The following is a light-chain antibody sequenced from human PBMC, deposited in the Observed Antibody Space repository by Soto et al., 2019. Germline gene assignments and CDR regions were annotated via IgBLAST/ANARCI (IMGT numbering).Light chain of an antibody. CDR1: QNINRNY. Sequence: EIVLTQSPGILSLSPGERATLSCRASQNINRNYLAWYQQKPGQAPRLLMYDTSRRATGVPDKCSASGSGTDFTLTISRLGPEDFAVYYCQQYNSAQWTFGQGTKVEI. CDR2: DTS. V-gene: IGKV3-20*01. J-gene: IGKJ1*01. CDR3: QQYNSAQWT.